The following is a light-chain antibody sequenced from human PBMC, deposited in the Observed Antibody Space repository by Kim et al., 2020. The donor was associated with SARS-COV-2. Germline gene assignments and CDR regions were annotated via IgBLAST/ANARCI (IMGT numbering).Light chain of an antibody. CDR2: EVS. Sequence: SLSPGERATLSCRASRSVSDSLAWYQQKPGQAPRLLIYEVSHRATGIPARFSGSGSGTDFTLSINSLEPEDFAVYYCQQRSNWPTFGQGTKLEI. CDR3: QQRSNWPT. J-gene: IGKJ2*01. V-gene: IGKV3-11*01. CDR1: RSVSDS.